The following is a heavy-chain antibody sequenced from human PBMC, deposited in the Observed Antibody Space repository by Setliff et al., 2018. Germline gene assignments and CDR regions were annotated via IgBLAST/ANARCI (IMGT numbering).Heavy chain of an antibody. V-gene: IGHV7-4-1*02. CDR2: INTNTGNP. J-gene: IGHJ6*03. CDR1: GYIFTTYA. D-gene: IGHD4-4*01. CDR3: ARASRFGTTVYRGSYYMDV. Sequence: ASVKVSCKASGYIFTTYAIGWMRQAPGQGPEWMGWINTNTGNPTYAQGFTGRFVFSLDTSVSTAYLQISSLKAEDSAVYYCARASRFGTTVYRGSYYMDVWGKGTTVTVSS.